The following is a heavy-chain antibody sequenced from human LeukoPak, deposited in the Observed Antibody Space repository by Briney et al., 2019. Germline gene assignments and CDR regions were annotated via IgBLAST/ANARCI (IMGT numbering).Heavy chain of an antibody. J-gene: IGHJ4*02. D-gene: IGHD1-1*01. V-gene: IGHV3-30*04. CDR2: ISYDGSNK. CDR3: ARAPGYGAAYYFDY. CDR1: GFTFSSYA. Sequence: GGSLRLSCAASGFTFSSYAMHWVRQAPGKGLEWVAVISYDGSNKYYADSVKGRFTISRDNSKNTLYLQMNSLKTEDTAVYYCARAPGYGAAYYFDYWGQGTLVTVSS.